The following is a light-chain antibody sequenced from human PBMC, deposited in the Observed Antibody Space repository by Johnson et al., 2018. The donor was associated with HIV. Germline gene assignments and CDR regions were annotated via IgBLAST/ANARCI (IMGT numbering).Light chain of an antibody. V-gene: IGLV1-51*02. CDR2: EDN. CDR3: GIWDASLSPRYV. CDR1: VSNIESYF. J-gene: IGLJ1*01. Sequence: QSALTQPPSVSAAPGQTVNISCSGNVSNIESYFVSWYQQLPGAAPTLLIYEDNKRPSGIPDRFSGSKSGATATLGITGLQTGDEADYYCGIWDASLSPRYVFGTGTTITVL.